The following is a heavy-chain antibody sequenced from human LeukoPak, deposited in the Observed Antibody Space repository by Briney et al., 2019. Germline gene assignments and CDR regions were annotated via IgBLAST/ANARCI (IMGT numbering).Heavy chain of an antibody. CDR2: ISGSGGST. D-gene: IGHD3-10*01. Sequence: GGSLRLSCAASGFTFSSYSMSWVHQAPGKGLEWVSGISGSGGSTYYTDSVKGRFTISRDNSKNTLFLQMNSLRAEDTAVYYCAKVGPLWFGIYDYWGQGTLVTVSS. CDR1: GFTFSSYS. CDR3: AKVGPLWFGIYDY. V-gene: IGHV3-23*01. J-gene: IGHJ4*02.